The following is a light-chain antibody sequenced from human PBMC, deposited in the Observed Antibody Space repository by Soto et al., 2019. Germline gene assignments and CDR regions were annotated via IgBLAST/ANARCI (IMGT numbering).Light chain of an antibody. V-gene: IGKV1-39*01. CDR3: QQSYSTPIT. J-gene: IGKJ5*01. CDR1: QDISNY. Sequence: DLQRTQSPSSRSASVGDRVNITGQASQDISNYLNWYQQKPGKAPKLLIYDASSLQSGVPSRFSGSGSGTDFTLTISSLQPEDFATYYCQQSYSTPITFGQGTRLE. CDR2: DAS.